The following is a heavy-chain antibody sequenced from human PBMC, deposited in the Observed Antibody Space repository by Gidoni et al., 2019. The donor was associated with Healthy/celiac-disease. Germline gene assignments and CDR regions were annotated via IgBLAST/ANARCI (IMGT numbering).Heavy chain of an antibody. D-gene: IGHD6-13*01. V-gene: IGHV3-48*03. J-gene: IGHJ4*02. CDR1: GFLFSSYE. CDR3: ARARYSSSWYYFDY. Sequence: EVQLVEYGGGLVQPGGSLSLSCAASGFLFSSYEMNWVRQDPGKGLEWVSYISSSGSTIYYADSVKGRFTISRDNAKNSLYLQMNSLRAEDTAVYYCARARYSSSWYYFDYWGQGTLVTVSS. CDR2: ISSSGSTI.